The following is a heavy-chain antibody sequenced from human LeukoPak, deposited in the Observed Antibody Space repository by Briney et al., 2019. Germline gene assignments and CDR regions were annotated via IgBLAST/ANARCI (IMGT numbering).Heavy chain of an antibody. J-gene: IGHJ4*02. V-gene: IGHV4-30-4*01. D-gene: IGHD2-8*01. CDR3: ARVYQGIPGY. Sequence: PSETLSLTCTVSGGSISSGDYYWSWIRQPPGTGLEWIGYIYYSGSTYYNPSLKSRVSISIGTSKNQFSLKLSSVTAADTAVYYCARVYQGIPGYWGQGTLVTVSS. CDR1: GGSISSGDYY. CDR2: IYYSGST.